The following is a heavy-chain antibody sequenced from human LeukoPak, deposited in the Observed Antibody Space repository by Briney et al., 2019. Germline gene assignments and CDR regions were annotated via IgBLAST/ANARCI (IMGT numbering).Heavy chain of an antibody. D-gene: IGHD4-17*01. V-gene: IGHV3-53*01. CDR2: IYSGGST. Sequence: PGGSLRLSCAASGFTVSSNYMSWVRQAPGKGLEWVSVIYSGGSTYYADSVKGRFTISRDNAKNSLYLQMNSLRAEDTAVYYCARIHSGATTLYYYYYGMDVWGQGTTVTVSS. CDR1: GFTVSSNY. J-gene: IGHJ6*02. CDR3: ARIHSGATTLYYYYYGMDV.